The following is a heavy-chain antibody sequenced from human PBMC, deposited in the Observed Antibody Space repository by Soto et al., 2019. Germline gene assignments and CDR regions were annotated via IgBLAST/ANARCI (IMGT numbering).Heavy chain of an antibody. J-gene: IGHJ2*01. D-gene: IGHD3-10*02. CDR2: IGGGDDKT. Sequence: EVQLLDSGGGLVQPGGSLRLSCAVSGFKFENYALTWVRQAPGKGLEWVSSIGGGDDKTDYADSVRGRFTISRDTSKNTVLLQMSSLRVDETAMYYCAKYRFTLLVRKVWFFDAWSRGTLVTVSS. V-gene: IGHV3-23*01. CDR3: AKYRFTLLVRKVWFFDA. CDR1: GFKFENYA.